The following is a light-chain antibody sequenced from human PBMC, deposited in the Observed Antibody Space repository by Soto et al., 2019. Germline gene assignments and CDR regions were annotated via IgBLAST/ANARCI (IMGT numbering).Light chain of an antibody. CDR1: QSISRW. J-gene: IGKJ4*01. V-gene: IGKV1-5*03. CDR3: QQYNSDSGLT. CDR2: SAS. Sequence: DIQMTQFPSTLSASVGDRVTITCRASQSISRWLAWYQQRPGKAPKLLIHSASSLDSGVPSRFSGSGSGTEVTLTINSLQPDYFTTYYCQQYNSDSGLTFGGGNKVEI.